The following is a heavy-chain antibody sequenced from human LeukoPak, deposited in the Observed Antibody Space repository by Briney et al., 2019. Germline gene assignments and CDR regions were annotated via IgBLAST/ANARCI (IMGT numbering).Heavy chain of an antibody. V-gene: IGHV6-1*01. CDR1: GDSVSSNSAA. D-gene: IGHD3-3*01. CDR2: TYYRSKRYY. Sequence: PSQTLSLTCAISGDSVSSNSAAWNWIRQSPSRGLEWLGRTYYRSKRYYDYAVSVKSRITINPDTSKNQFSLKLSSVTAADTAVYYCARVLSLGTWSGYDTYYYYYMDVWGKGTTVTVSS. J-gene: IGHJ6*03. CDR3: ARVLSLGTWSGYDTYYYYYMDV.